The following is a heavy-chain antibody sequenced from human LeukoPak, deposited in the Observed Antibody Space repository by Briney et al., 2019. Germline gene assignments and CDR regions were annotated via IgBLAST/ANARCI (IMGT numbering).Heavy chain of an antibody. J-gene: IGHJ4*02. V-gene: IGHV3-66*01. CDR3: VKDDRRYGDYGYFDH. Sequence: GRSLRLSCAASGLTFRNTYTSWVRQAPGKGLEWVSVVYSGGGTYYAESVKGRFTVSRDTSKNTLYLQMNSLRAEDTAIYYCVKDDRRYGDYGYFDHWGQGALVTVSS. CDR2: VYSGGGT. D-gene: IGHD4-17*01. CDR1: GLTFRNTY.